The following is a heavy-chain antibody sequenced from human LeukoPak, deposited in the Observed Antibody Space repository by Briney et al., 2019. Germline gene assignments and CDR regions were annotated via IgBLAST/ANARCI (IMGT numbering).Heavy chain of an antibody. Sequence: GGSLRLSCAASGFTFSSYAMSWVRQAPGKGLEWVSAISGSGGRTYYADSVKGRFTISRDNSKNTLYLQMNSLRSEDTAVYYCAKFCSGGSCYSYFQHWGQGTLVTVSS. V-gene: IGHV3-23*01. CDR2: ISGSGGRT. J-gene: IGHJ1*01. CDR1: GFTFSSYA. D-gene: IGHD2-15*01. CDR3: AKFCSGGSCYSYFQH.